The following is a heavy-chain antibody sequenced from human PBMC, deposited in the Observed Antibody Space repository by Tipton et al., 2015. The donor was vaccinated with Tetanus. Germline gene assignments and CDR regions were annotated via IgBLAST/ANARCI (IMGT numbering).Heavy chain of an antibody. V-gene: IGHV3-64*04. J-gene: IGHJ4*02. CDR1: GFTFSDYA. D-gene: IGHD2-15*01. Sequence: SLRLSCSASGFTFSDYAMHWVRQAPGKGLEYVSGISRSGRSTYYADSVKGRFTISRDNSKNTLYLQMNSLRAEDTAVYYCAREADCSGGSCFSGDFDNWGQGTQVTVSS. CDR3: AREADCSGGSCFSGDFDN. CDR2: ISRSGRST.